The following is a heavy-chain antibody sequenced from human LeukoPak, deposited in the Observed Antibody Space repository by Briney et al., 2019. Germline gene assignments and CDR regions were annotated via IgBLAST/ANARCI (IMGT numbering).Heavy chain of an antibody. Sequence: PGGSLRLSCAASGFRFSNSWMSWFRQTPRKELEWLGNIKEDGSEKYYLDSMKGRFTISRDNTHSSVFLQMDSLRAEDTAIYYCVRDYVWGTSDPVYWSQGTLVTVSS. V-gene: IGHV3-7*01. D-gene: IGHD3-16*01. CDR3: VRDYVWGTSDPVY. J-gene: IGHJ4*02. CDR1: GFRFSNSW. CDR2: IKEDGSEK.